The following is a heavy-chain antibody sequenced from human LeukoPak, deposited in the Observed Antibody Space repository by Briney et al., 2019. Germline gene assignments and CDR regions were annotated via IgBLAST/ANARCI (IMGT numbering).Heavy chain of an antibody. J-gene: IGHJ4*02. CDR2: ISSSSSTI. Sequence: GALRLSCAASGFTFSSYSMNWVRQAPGKGLEWVSYISSSSSTIYYADSVKGRFTISRDNAKNSLYLQMNSLRDEDTAVYYCARDSGGRITIFGVVNPFDYWGQGTLVTVSS. D-gene: IGHD3-3*01. CDR3: ARDSGGRITIFGVVNPFDY. CDR1: GFTFSSYS. V-gene: IGHV3-48*02.